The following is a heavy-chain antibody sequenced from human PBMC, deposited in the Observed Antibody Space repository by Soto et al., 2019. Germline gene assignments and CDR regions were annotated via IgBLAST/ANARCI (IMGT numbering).Heavy chain of an antibody. CDR2: LWYDGSNK. Sequence: YLRLYCAASGFTCSSYGMHCVRQAQGKGLGWVAVLWYDGSNKYYADSVKGRFTISRDNSKNTLYLQMNSLRAEDTAVFYCARDGGRIVGATILKGFFHYWGQGT. CDR3: ARDGGRIVGATILKGFFHY. V-gene: IGHV3-33*01. D-gene: IGHD1-26*01. J-gene: IGHJ4*02. CDR1: GFTCSSYG.